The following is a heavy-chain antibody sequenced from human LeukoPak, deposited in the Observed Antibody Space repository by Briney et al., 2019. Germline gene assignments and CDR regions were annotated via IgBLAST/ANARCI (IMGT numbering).Heavy chain of an antibody. J-gene: IGHJ4*02. Sequence: AASVKVSCKASGYTFTGYYMHWVRQAPGQGLEWMGWINPNSGGTNYAQKFQGRVTMTRDTSISTAYMELSRLRSDDTAVYYCARSPSGSYYRGDYWGQGTLVTVSS. CDR1: GYTFTGYY. CDR2: INPNSGGT. CDR3: ARSPSGSYYRGDY. D-gene: IGHD3-10*01. V-gene: IGHV1-2*02.